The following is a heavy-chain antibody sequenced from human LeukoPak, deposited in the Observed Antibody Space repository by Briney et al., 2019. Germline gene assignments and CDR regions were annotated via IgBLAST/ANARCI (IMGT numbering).Heavy chain of an antibody. D-gene: IGHD1-1*01. V-gene: IGHV4-61*02. J-gene: IGHJ5*02. CDR1: GASISSGSYY. CDR2: IYTSGST. Sequence: ASETLPLTCTVSGASISSGSYYWRWLRQPAGKGLEWIGRIYTSGSTSYNPPLKSRVTISVDTSKNQFSLKLSSVTAADTAVYYCAREERPKLSFDRWGQGTLVTVSS. CDR3: AREERPKLSFDR.